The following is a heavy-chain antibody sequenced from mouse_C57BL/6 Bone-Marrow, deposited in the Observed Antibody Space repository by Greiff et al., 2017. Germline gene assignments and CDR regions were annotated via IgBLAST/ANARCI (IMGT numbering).Heavy chain of an antibody. V-gene: IGHV1-4*01. CDR2: INPSSGYT. Sequence: VQLQQSGAELARPGASVKMSCKASGYTFTSYTMHWVKRRPGQGLEWIGYINPSSGYTKYNQKFKDKATLTADKSSSTAYMQLSSLTSEDSAVYYCALYFYFDYWGQGTTLTVSS. D-gene: IGHD2-1*01. CDR1: GYTFTSYT. J-gene: IGHJ2*01. CDR3: ALYFYFDY.